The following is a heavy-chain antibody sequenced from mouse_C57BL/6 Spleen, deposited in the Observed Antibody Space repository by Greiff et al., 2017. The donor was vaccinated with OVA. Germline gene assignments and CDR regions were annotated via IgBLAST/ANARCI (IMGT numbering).Heavy chain of an antibody. Sequence: VQLQQSGAELVKPGASVKLSCKASGYTFTSYWMQWVKQRPGQGLEWIGEIDPSDSYTNYNQKFKGKATLTVDTSSSTAYMQLSSLTSEDSAVYYCARGAQANYAMGDWGQGTSVTVAS. V-gene: IGHV1-50*01. CDR3: ARGAQANYAMGD. CDR1: GYTFTSYW. D-gene: IGHD3-2*02. CDR2: IDPSDSYT. J-gene: IGHJ4*01.